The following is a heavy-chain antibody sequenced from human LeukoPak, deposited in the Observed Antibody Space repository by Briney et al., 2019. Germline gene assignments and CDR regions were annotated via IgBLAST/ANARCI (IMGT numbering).Heavy chain of an antibody. Sequence: GGSLRLSCAASGFTYSSYRMNWVRQAPRKALECVSSISSSSRYIYYADSVKGRFTISRDNAKISLYLQMNSRRAEDTAVFYCARDGDYEYAFDIWGQGTMVTVSS. V-gene: IGHV3-21*01. CDR2: ISSSSRYI. CDR1: GFTYSSYR. CDR3: ARDGDYEYAFDI. J-gene: IGHJ3*02. D-gene: IGHD3-22*01.